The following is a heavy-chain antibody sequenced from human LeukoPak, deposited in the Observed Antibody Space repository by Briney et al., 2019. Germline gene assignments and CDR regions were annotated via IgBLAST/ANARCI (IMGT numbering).Heavy chain of an antibody. D-gene: IGHD6-6*01. V-gene: IGHV3-23*01. J-gene: IGHJ4*02. CDR2: ISGSGGST. Sequence: GGSLRLSRAASGFTFSSYAMSWVRQAPGKGLEWVSAISGSGGSTYYADSVKGQFTISRDNSKNTLYLQMNSLRAEDTAVYYCAKDQSSSHLFDYWGQGTLVIVSS. CDR3: AKDQSSSHLFDY. CDR1: GFTFSSYA.